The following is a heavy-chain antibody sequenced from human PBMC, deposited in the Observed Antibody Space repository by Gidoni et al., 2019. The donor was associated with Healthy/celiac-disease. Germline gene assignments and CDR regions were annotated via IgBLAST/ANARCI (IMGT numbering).Heavy chain of an antibody. V-gene: IGHV1-69*09. Sequence: QVQLVQSGAEVKKPGSSVKVSCKASGGTFSSYAISWVRQAPGQGLEWMGRIIPILGIANYAQKFQGRVTITADKSTSTAYMELSSLRSEDTAVYYCARDFEYYYDSSGYPRTYFDYWGQGTLVTVSS. D-gene: IGHD3-22*01. CDR1: GGTFSSYA. J-gene: IGHJ4*02. CDR3: ARDFEYYYDSSGYPRTYFDY. CDR2: IIPILGIA.